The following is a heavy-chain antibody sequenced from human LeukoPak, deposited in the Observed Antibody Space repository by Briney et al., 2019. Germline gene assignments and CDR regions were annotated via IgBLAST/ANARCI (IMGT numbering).Heavy chain of an antibody. J-gene: IGHJ4*02. CDR1: GYTLTELS. CDR2: FDPEDGET. Sequence: ASVKVSCKVSGYTLTELSMQWVRQAPGKGLEWMGGFDPEDGETIYAQKFQDRVTMTEDTSTDTAYMELSSLRSEDTAVYYCATLWDDILTGPFDYWGQGTLVTVSS. CDR3: ATLWDDILTGPFDY. D-gene: IGHD3-9*01. V-gene: IGHV1-24*01.